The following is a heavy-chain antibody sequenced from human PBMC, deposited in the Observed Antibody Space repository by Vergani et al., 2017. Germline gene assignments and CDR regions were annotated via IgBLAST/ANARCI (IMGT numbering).Heavy chain of an antibody. D-gene: IGHD5-12*01. CDR1: GGTFSSYA. Sequence: QVQPVQSGAEVKKPGSSVKVSCKASGGTFSSYAISWVRQAPGQGLEWMGGIIPIFGTANYAQKFQGRVTITADESTSPAYMELSSLRSEDTAVYYWSSGDVVATAMLSLEGAFDIWGQGTMVTVSS. V-gene: IGHV1-69*13. CDR3: SSGDVVATAMLSLEGAFDI. J-gene: IGHJ3*02. CDR2: IIPIFGTA.